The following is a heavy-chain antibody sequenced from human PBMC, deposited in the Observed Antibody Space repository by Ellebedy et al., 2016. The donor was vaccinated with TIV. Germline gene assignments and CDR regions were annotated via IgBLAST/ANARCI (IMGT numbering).Heavy chain of an antibody. CDR2: INPDGSAE. Sequence: GESLKISCAASGFIISGDWMSWVRQAPGKGLEWVAHINPDGSAEYYVDFVKGRFTISRDNAKISLYLQMNSLTAEDTAVYYCANGAYDIWGQGTMVTVSS. D-gene: IGHD5-24*01. J-gene: IGHJ3*02. CDR1: GFIISGDW. V-gene: IGHV3-7*01. CDR3: ANGAYDI.